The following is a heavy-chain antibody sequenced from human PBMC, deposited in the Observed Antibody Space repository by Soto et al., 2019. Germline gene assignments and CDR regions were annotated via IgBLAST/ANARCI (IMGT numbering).Heavy chain of an antibody. Sequence: PSETLSLTCPVSGGSISRGDYYWSWIRQPPGKGLEWIGYIYYSGSTYYNPSLKSRVTISVDTSKNQFSLKLSSVTAADTAVYYCAREEVADTAMAHNWFDPWGQGTLVTVSS. D-gene: IGHD5-18*01. J-gene: IGHJ5*02. V-gene: IGHV4-30-4*01. CDR1: GGSISRGDYY. CDR3: AREEVADTAMAHNWFDP. CDR2: IYYSGST.